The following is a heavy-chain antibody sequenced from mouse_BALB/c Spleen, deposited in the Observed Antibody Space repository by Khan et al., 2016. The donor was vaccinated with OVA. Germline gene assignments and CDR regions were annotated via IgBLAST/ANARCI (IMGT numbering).Heavy chain of an antibody. CDR3: AREAYRYDEYYFDY. D-gene: IGHD2-14*01. CDR1: GFTFSSYA. CDR2: ISSGGSN. J-gene: IGHJ2*01. V-gene: IGHV5-6-5*01. Sequence: EVELVESGGGSVKPGGSLKLSCAVSGFTFSSYAMSWVRQTPEKRLEWVASISSGGSNYYPDSVKGRFTISRDNARNIPYLQMSSLRSEDMAMYYCAREAYRYDEYYFDYWGQGTTLTVSS.